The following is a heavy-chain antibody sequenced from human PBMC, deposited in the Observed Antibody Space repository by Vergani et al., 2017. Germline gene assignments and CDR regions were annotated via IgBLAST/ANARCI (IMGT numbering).Heavy chain of an antibody. CDR2: IRNKANDYTT. D-gene: IGHD1-1*01. V-gene: IGHV3-72*01. Sequence: EVQLLESRGGLVQPGGSLRLSCAASGFIFSDHYMDWVRQAPGKGLEWVGRIRNKANDYTTQYAASVKGRFTISRDDSKSYLYLQMNSLQTEDTALYYCVRVKGSNWNDHLYDIWGQGTLVTVSS. J-gene: IGHJ3*02. CDR1: GFIFSDHY. CDR3: VRVKGSNWNDHLYDI.